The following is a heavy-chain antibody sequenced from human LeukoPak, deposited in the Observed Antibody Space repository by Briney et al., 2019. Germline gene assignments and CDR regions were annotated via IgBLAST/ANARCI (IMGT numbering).Heavy chain of an antibody. J-gene: IGHJ4*02. Sequence: GASVNVSCKVSGSSLIEVAMHWVRQAPGKGLEWVGSFDPEDGEDGETHYAQKFQGRVTMTEDASTDTAYMELTSLSSEDTALYYCAMTDRYAGRPFDYWGQGTLVTVSS. CDR1: GSSLIEVA. CDR2: FDPEDGEDGET. D-gene: IGHD3-9*01. V-gene: IGHV1-24*01. CDR3: AMTDRYAGRPFDY.